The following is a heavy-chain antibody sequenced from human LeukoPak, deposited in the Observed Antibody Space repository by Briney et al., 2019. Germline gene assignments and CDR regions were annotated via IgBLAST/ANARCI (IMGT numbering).Heavy chain of an antibody. CDR3: ARARVCSYSYDSSGFYTSDWHFDL. D-gene: IGHD3-22*01. CDR1: GDSISSYY. Sequence: PSETLSLTCTVSGDSISSYYWSWIRQPPGRGLAWIGYIYSSASTKYNPSLKSRVTISVDTSKNQFSLKLSSVTAADTAVYYCARARVCSYSYDSSGFYTSDWHFDLWGRGTLVTVSS. CDR2: IYSSAST. V-gene: IGHV4-59*01. J-gene: IGHJ2*01.